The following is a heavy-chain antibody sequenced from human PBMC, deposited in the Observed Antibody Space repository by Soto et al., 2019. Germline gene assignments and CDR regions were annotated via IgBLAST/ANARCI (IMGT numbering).Heavy chain of an antibody. CDR2: ISGSGSST. CDR1: GFRFSSKA. D-gene: IGHD6-6*01. V-gene: IGHV3-23*01. Sequence: EVQLLESGGGLVQPGGSLRLSCAASGFRFSSKAMSWVRQAPGKGLEWVSIISGSGSSTYYTESLKGRFTISRDNSKNMVYLEMNYLRAEDTAVYYCAKENGFQFVNFGASGFDYWGQGSLVSVSS. J-gene: IGHJ4*02. CDR3: AKENGFQFVNFGASGFDY.